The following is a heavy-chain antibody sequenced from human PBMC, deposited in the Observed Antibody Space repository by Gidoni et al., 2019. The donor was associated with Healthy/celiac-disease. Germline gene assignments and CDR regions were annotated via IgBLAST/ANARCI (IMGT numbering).Heavy chain of an antibody. V-gene: IGHV3-53*02. CDR3: ARVFDGRDWYFQH. CDR1: AFTVSSNY. D-gene: IGHD2-21*01. J-gene: IGHJ1*01. CDR2: SYSGDST. Sequence: VQLVETGGGLIQPGGSLRLSCAPSAFTVSSNYMRWVRQAPGKGLEWVSVSYSGDSTYYADSVKGRFTISRDNAKNTLYLQMNRLRAEDTAVYYCARVFDGRDWYFQHWGQGTLVTVSS.